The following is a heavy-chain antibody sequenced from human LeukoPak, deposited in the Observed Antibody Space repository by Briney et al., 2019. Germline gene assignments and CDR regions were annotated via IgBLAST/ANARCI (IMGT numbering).Heavy chain of an antibody. CDR1: GFTFSSYW. V-gene: IGHV3-74*01. J-gene: IGHJ4*02. CDR2: INSDDSST. D-gene: IGHD3-10*01. CDR3: ARGYYGSGSYYTLDY. Sequence: GGSLRLSCAASGFTFSSYWMHWVRQAPGKGLVWVSRINSDDSSTTYADSVKGRFTISRDNAKNTLYLQMNSLRAEDTAVYYCARGYYGSGSYYTLDYWGQGTLVTVSS.